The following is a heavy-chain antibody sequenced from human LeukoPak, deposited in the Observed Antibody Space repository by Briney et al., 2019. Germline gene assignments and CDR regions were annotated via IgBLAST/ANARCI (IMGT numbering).Heavy chain of an antibody. CDR1: GGSISSGGYS. D-gene: IGHD3-3*01. V-gene: IGHV4-30-2*01. J-gene: IGHJ4*02. CDR2: IYHSGGT. Sequence: SQTLSLTCAVSGGSISSGGYSWSWIRQPPGKGLEWIGYIYHSGGTYYNPSLKSRVTISVDRSKNQFSLKLSSVTAADTAVYYCAREKSGYFDYWGQGTLVTVSS. CDR3: AREKSGYFDY.